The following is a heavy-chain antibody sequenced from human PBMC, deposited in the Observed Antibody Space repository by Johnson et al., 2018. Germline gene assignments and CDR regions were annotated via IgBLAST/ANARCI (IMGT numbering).Heavy chain of an antibody. CDR3: ARAGSGYSFDY. Sequence: VQLRESGPDLVEHTEPLSLTCTVSGGSISDNYWSWSRQPPGKGLEWIGYIYYIGSTNYTPSLKSRVTISVDTSKNQFSLKLSSVTAADTAVYYCARAGSGYSFDYWGQGTLVTVSS. CDR2: IYYIGST. D-gene: IGHD3-22*01. J-gene: IGHJ4*02. CDR1: GGSISDNY. V-gene: IGHV4-59*01.